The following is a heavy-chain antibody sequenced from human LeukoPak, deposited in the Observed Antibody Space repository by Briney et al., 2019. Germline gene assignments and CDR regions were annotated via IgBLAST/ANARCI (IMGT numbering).Heavy chain of an antibody. J-gene: IGHJ6*03. CDR3: ATGYCSGGSCLYYMDV. CDR1: GYTFTSYY. D-gene: IGHD2-15*01. Sequence: ASVKDSCKASGYTFTSYYMHWVRQAPGQGLEWMGIINPSGGSTSYAQKFQGRVTMTRDMSTSTVYMELSSLRSEDTAVYYCATGYCSGGSCLYYMDVWGKGTTVTVSS. CDR2: INPSGGST. V-gene: IGHV1-46*03.